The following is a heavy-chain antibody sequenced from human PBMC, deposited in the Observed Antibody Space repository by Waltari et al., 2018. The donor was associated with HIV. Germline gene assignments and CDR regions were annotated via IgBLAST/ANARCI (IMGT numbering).Heavy chain of an antibody. CDR1: GGTISSGSYY. J-gene: IGHJ6*02. CDR2: IYSRGST. CDR3: ARDSADYYYGLDV. V-gene: IGHV4-61*02. Sequence: VQLHESGPGLAKYAQSLSVTCTYSGGTISSGSYYWSWVRQPAGKGLQWIGRIYSRGSTNYNPSLKSRVTISADTSKNQFSLKLNSVTAADTAVYFCARDSADYYYGLDVWGQGTTVTVSS.